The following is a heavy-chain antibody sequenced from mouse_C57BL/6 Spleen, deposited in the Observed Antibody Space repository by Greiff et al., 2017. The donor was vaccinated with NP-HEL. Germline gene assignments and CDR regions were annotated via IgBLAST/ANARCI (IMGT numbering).Heavy chain of an antibody. CDR3: ARHWRNWDYDGWYFDV. CDR1: GFTFSSYT. Sequence: EVQGVESGGGLVKPGGSLKLSCAASGFTFSSYTMSWVRQTPEKRLEWVATISGGGGNTYYPDSVKGRFTISRDNAKNTLYLQMSSLRSEDTALYYCARHWRNWDYDGWYFDVWGTGTTVTVSS. CDR2: ISGGGGNT. J-gene: IGHJ1*03. D-gene: IGHD2-4*01. V-gene: IGHV5-9*01.